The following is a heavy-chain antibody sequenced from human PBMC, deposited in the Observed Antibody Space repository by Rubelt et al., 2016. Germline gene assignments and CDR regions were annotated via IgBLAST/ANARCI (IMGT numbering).Heavy chain of an antibody. V-gene: IGHV4-34*01. D-gene: IGHD3-22*01. CDR1: GGSITDYN. CDR2: VHHSGIS. CDR3: ARNYYDGSGFTFGP. Sequence: QVQLQQWGAGLLKPSETLSLTCAVYGGSITDYNWSWIRQPPGKGLEWIGEVHHSGISNYNPSLKSRVTLSVDTSKKQVSLRLSSGTAADTSVYYCARNYYDGSGFTFGPWGQGTLVTVSS. J-gene: IGHJ5*02.